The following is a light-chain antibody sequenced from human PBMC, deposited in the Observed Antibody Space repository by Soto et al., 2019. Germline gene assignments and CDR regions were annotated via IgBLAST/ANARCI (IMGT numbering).Light chain of an antibody. Sequence: AIPRTQSPSSLSASVGDRVTIICRASQGISNDLGWYQQRPGKAPKLLIYATSNLQSGVPSRFSGSGSGTDFTLTISSLQPEDFATYYCLQDYSYPRTCGQGTKVEIK. V-gene: IGKV1-6*01. J-gene: IGKJ1*01. CDR2: ATS. CDR1: QGISND. CDR3: LQDYSYPRT.